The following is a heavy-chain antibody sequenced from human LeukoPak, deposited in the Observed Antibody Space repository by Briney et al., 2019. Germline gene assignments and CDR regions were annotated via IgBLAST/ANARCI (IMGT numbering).Heavy chain of an antibody. Sequence: GGSLRLSCAASGFTFSSYAMHWVRQAPGRGLEYVSAIDGNGGSTYYENSVKGRFTISRDNSKNSLYLQMDSLRVEDMAVYYCARGQISENYAFDAFNIWGQGTMVTVAS. D-gene: IGHD3-16*01. CDR1: GFTFSSYA. V-gene: IGHV3-64*01. CDR2: IDGNGGST. J-gene: IGHJ3*02. CDR3: ARGQISENYAFDAFNI.